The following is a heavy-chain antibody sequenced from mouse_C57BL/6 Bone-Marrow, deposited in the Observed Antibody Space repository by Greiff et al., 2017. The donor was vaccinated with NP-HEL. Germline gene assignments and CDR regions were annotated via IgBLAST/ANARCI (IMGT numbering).Heavy chain of an antibody. CDR3: ARHEGAYIPAGGFAY. V-gene: IGHV1-62-2*01. CDR1: GYTFTEYT. Sequence: VKLQESGAELVKPGASVKLSCKASGYTFTEYTIPWVKQRPGQGLEWIGWFYPGSGGIKYNEKFKDKATLTADKSSSTVYMELSRLTSEDSAVYFGARHEGAYIPAGGFAYWGQGNRVTVSA. J-gene: IGHJ3*01. CDR2: FYPGSGGI. D-gene: IGHD6-5*01.